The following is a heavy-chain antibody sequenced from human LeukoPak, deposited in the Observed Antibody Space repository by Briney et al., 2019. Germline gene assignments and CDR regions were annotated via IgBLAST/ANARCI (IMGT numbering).Heavy chain of an antibody. V-gene: IGHV3-20*01. CDR3: ARAGLTGSPLDDY. CDR2: INWNGGTT. CDR1: GFTFDDYG. J-gene: IGHJ4*02. D-gene: IGHD1-14*01. Sequence: GGSLRLSCAASGFTFDDYGMSWVRQAPGKGLEWVSGINWNGGTTGYADSVKGRFTISRDNAKNSLYLQMNSLRAEDTALYHCARAGLTGSPLDDYWGQGTLVTVSS.